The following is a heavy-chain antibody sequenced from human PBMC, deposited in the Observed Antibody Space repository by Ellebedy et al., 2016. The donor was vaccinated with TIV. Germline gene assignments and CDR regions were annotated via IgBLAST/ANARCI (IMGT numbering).Heavy chain of an antibody. CDR2: ITVTGATT. Sequence: GESLKISCAASGFTFSDYAMGWVRQAPGKGLEWVSDITVTGATTIYADSVRGRFTISRDNSRNTLYLQMTSLRVDDTALYYCAKDVRSTFYYFDYWGQGILVTVSS. D-gene: IGHD3-3*02. CDR1: GFTFSDYA. J-gene: IGHJ4*02. V-gene: IGHV3-23*01. CDR3: AKDVRSTFYYFDY.